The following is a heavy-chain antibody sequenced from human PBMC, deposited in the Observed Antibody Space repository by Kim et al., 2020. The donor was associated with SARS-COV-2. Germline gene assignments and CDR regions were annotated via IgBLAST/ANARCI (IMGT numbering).Heavy chain of an antibody. CDR2: IIPIFGTA. Sequence: SVKVSCKASGGTFSSYAISWVRQAPGQGLEWMGGIIPIFGTANYAQKFQGRVTITADESTSTAYMELSSLRSEDTAVYYCARERGSGYDSNFDYWGQGTLVTVSS. D-gene: IGHD3-3*01. CDR3: ARERGSGYDSNFDY. V-gene: IGHV1-69*13. J-gene: IGHJ4*02. CDR1: GGTFSSYA.